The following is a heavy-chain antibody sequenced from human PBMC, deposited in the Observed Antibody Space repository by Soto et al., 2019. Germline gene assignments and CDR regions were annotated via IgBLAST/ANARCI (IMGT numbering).Heavy chain of an antibody. V-gene: IGHV1-69*02. CDR3: ASIGGYYYHTDV. Sequence: QVQLVQSGAEVKKPGSSVKVSCEASGGTLTSYTISWVRQAPGQGLEWMGRIVPILGVATYAQSFQGRVKFIADTSSTTTTYMELNSLRSEDTAVYYCASIGGYYYHTDVWGKGTTVTVSS. CDR1: GGTLTSYT. J-gene: IGHJ6*03. D-gene: IGHD3-16*01. CDR2: IVPILGVA.